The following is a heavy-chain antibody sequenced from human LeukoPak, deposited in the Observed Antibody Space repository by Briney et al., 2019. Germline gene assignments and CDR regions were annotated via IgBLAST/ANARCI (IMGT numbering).Heavy chain of an antibody. CDR1: GGSISSYY. D-gene: IGHD5-12*01. Sequence: SQTLSLTCTVSGGSISSYYWSRIRQPPGKGLEWIGYIYYSGSTNYNPSLKSRVTISVDTSKNQFSLKLSSVTAADTAVYYCARRGYSGYAFFDYWGQGTLVTVSS. CDR2: IYYSGST. V-gene: IGHV4-59*01. J-gene: IGHJ4*02. CDR3: ARRGYSGYAFFDY.